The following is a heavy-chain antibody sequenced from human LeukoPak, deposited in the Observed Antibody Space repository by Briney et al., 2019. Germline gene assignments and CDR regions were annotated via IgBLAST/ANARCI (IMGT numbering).Heavy chain of an antibody. CDR3: ARAPMGAAALY. Sequence: PGASVKVSCKASGYTFTSYDINWVRQAPGQGLEWMGWMNPVSGNAGSAQKFQGRVTLTRDTSISTAYMELSSLRSDDTAFYYCARAPMGAAALYWGQGTLVTVSS. V-gene: IGHV1-8*01. J-gene: IGHJ4*02. CDR2: MNPVSGNA. D-gene: IGHD6-13*01. CDR1: GYTFTSYD.